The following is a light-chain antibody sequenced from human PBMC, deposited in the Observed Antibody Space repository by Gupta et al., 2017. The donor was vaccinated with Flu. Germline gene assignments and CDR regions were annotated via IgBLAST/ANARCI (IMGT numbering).Light chain of an antibody. Sequence: ERAALSCGASQIVSSNYLAWYQQKPGQTPRLLISGASSRATGVPDRFSGTGSGTDFTLTISILEPEDFAVYYCQQYAGSPFTFGQGTKLEIK. V-gene: IGKV3-20*01. CDR2: GAS. J-gene: IGKJ2*01. CDR3: QQYAGSPFT. CDR1: QIVSSNY.